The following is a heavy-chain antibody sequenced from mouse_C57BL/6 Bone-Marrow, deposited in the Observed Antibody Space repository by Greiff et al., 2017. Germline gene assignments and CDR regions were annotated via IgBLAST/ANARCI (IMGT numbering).Heavy chain of an antibody. J-gene: IGHJ1*03. CDR2: IDPETGGT. CDR1: GYTFTDYE. Sequence: VQLQQSGAELVRPGASVTLSCKASGYTFTDYEMHWVKQTPVHGLEWIGAIDPETGGTAYNQKFKGKAILTADKSSSTAYMELRSLTSEDSAVYYCTRGGATLSWYFDVWGTGTTVTVSS. CDR3: TRGGATLSWYFDV. D-gene: IGHD3-1*01. V-gene: IGHV1-15*01.